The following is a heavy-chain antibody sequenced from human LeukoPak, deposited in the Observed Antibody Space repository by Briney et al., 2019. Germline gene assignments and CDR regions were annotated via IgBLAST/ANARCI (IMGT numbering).Heavy chain of an antibody. Sequence: SETLSLTCTVSGGSIISSSYYWGWIRQPPGKGLEWIGSIYYSGSTYYNPSLKSRVTISVDTSKNQFSLKLSSVTAADTAVYYCARVGATDAFDIWGQGTMVTVSS. J-gene: IGHJ3*02. D-gene: IGHD1-26*01. V-gene: IGHV4-39*01. CDR3: ARVGATDAFDI. CDR1: GGSIISSSYY. CDR2: IYYSGST.